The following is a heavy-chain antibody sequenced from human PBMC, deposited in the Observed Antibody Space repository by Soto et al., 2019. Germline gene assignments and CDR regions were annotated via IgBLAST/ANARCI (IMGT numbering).Heavy chain of an antibody. V-gene: IGHV4-31*03. CDR2: IYYSGVT. D-gene: IGHD2-2*01. CDR3: ARVLTKGIVVVPAAAYYFDY. CDR1: GDPITSGGFY. Sequence: PSETLSLTCTLSGDPITSGGFYWTWIRQHPAKGLEWIGYIYYSGVTYYNPSLKSRATISVDTSKNQFSLNLSSVSAADTAMYYCARVLTKGIVVVPAAAYYFDYWGQGTLVTVSS. J-gene: IGHJ4*02.